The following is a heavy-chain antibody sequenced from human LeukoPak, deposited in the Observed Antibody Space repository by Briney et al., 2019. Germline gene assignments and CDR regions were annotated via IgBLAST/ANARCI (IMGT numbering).Heavy chain of an antibody. D-gene: IGHD6-19*01. CDR2: IYPGGSDT. J-gene: IGHJ6*03. Sequence: GESLKISCEGSGYSFTNYWIDWVRQMPGKGLEWMGMIYPGGSDTRYSPSFQGQVTFSVDKSINTAYVQWSSLKASDTAMYSRHAVAGRAYYYYYMDVWGKGTTVTVSS. CDR1: GYSFTNYW. V-gene: IGHV5-51*01. CDR3: HAVAGRAYYYYYMDV.